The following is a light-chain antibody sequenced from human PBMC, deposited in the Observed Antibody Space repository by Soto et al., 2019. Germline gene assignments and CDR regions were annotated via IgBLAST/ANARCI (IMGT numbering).Light chain of an antibody. CDR1: QSFNSIY. V-gene: IGKV3-20*01. CDR3: HQYNSWPPGT. Sequence: EIVLTQSPGTLSLSPGERSTLSCRASQSFNSIYLAWYQQKPGQAPRLLIYGASSRATGIPARFSGSGSGTEFTLTISSLQSEDFALYYCHQYNSWPPGTFGQGTQVDI. CDR2: GAS. J-gene: IGKJ2*01.